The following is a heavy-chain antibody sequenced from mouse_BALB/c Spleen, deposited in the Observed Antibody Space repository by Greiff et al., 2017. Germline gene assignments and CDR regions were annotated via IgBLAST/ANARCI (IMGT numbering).Heavy chain of an antibody. V-gene: IGHV1-7*01. CDR1: GYTFTSYW. D-gene: IGHD2-1*01. J-gene: IGHJ1*01. CDR2: INPSTGYT. Sequence: QVQLKESGAELAKPGASVKMSCKASGYTFTSYWMHWVKQRPGQGLEWIGYINPSTGYTEYNQKFKDKATLTADKSSSTAYMQLSSLTSEDSAVYYCARGNYEYFDVWGAGTTGTVAS. CDR3: ARGNYEYFDV.